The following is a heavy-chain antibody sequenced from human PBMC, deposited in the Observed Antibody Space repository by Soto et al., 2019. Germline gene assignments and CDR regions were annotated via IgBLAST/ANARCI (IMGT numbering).Heavy chain of an antibody. V-gene: IGHV3-23*01. CDR3: GPGPVSFSGGWYDY. CDR2: IGGTSGNT. CDR1: GFTFTSYA. D-gene: IGHD6-19*01. J-gene: IGHJ4*02. Sequence: EVQVLESGGGLVQPGGSLRLSCEGSGFTFTSYAMSWVRQAPGKGLEWVSAIGGTSGNTYYGDSVKGRFTISRDNSKNMVYLQMNSLTAEDTATYYCGPGPVSFSGGWYDYWSQGTLVTVSS.